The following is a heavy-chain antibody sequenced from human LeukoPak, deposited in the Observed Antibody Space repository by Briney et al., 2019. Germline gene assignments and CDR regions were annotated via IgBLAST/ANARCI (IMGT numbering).Heavy chain of an antibody. CDR1: GGTFSSYA. CDR3: ARVPYYYDSSGYFQFDP. CDR2: IIPIFGTA. Sequence: SVKVSCKASGGTFSSYAISWVRQAPGQGLEWMGGIIPIFGTANYAQKFQGRVTITADESTSTAYMELSSLRSEDTAVYYCARVPYYYDSSGYFQFDPWGQGTLVTVSS. D-gene: IGHD3-22*01. V-gene: IGHV1-69*13. J-gene: IGHJ5*02.